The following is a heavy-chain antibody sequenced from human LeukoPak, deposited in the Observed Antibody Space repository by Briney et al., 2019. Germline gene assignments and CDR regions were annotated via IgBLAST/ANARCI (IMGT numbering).Heavy chain of an antibody. CDR2: IIPIFGTA. D-gene: IGHD3-9*01. V-gene: IGHV1-69*01. J-gene: IGHJ4*02. Sequence: SVKVSCKAPGGTFSSYAISWVRQAPGQGLEWMGGIIPIFGTANYAQKFQGRVTITADESTSTAYMELSSLRSEDTAVYYCARAGGSFSYYDILTASPGVYFDYWGQGTLVTVSS. CDR1: GGTFSSYA. CDR3: ARAGGSFSYYDILTASPGVYFDY.